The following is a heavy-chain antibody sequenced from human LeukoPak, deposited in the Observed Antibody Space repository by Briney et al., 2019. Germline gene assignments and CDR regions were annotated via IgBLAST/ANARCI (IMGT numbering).Heavy chain of an antibody. V-gene: IGHV3-48*03. CDR2: ISSRSSNK. CDR3: AREGWDLNALDI. CDR1: GFTFSSYE. J-gene: IGHJ3*02. Sequence: PGGSLRLSCAASGFTFSSYEMNWVRQAPGKGLVWVSYISSRSSNKYYADSVKGRFTISRDNAKNSLYLQMDSLRVEDTAVYYCAREGWDLNALDIWGQGTMVTVSP. D-gene: IGHD1-26*01.